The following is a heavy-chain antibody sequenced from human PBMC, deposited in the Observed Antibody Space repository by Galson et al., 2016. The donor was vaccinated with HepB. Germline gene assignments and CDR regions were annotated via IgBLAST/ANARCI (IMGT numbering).Heavy chain of an antibody. CDR2: ISGSGATT. J-gene: IGHJ5*02. CDR1: GFTFSTYA. V-gene: IGHV3-23*01. D-gene: IGHD3-10*01. Sequence: SLRLSCAASGFTFSTYAMSWVRQAPGKGLEWGSTISGSGATTSYADSVKGRFTFSRDNSKNTLYLQMNSLSAEDTAVYYCVKGSGPRHFPHRFDPWGQGTLVTVSS. CDR3: VKGSGPRHFPHRFDP.